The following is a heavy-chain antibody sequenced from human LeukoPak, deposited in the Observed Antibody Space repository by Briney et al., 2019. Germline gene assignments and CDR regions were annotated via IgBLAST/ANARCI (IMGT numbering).Heavy chain of an antibody. CDR2: ISGSGGST. Sequence: PGGSLRLSCAASGFTFSSYAMSWVRQAPGKGLELVSAISGSGGSTYYADSVKGRFTISRDNSKNTLYLQMNSLRAEDTAVYYCAKLTPYSSGWPPDYWGQGTLVTVSS. CDR3: AKLTPYSSGWPPDY. D-gene: IGHD6-19*01. V-gene: IGHV3-23*01. J-gene: IGHJ4*02. CDR1: GFTFSSYA.